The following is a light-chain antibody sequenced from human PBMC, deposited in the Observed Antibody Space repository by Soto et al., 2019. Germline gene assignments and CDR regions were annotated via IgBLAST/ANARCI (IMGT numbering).Light chain of an antibody. CDR2: EVT. J-gene: IGLJ1*01. Sequence: QSALTQPPSASGSPGQSVTISCTGTSSDVGAYNYVSWYQHRPGKAPKLMIYEVTKRPSGVPDRFSGAKSGNTASLTVSGLQAKDEADYYCTSHAGTNNFPYVFGTGTKLTVL. CDR3: TSHAGTNNFPYV. V-gene: IGLV2-8*01. CDR1: SSDVGAYNY.